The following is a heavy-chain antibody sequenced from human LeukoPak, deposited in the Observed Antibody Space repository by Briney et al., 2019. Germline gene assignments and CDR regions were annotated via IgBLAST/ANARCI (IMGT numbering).Heavy chain of an antibody. CDR3: ASLYGANYYYGMDV. Sequence: SETLSLTCTVSGGSISSYYWSWIRQPPGKGLEWIGYIYYSGSTNYNPSLKSRVTISVDTSKNQFSLKLSSVTAADTAVYYCASLYGANYYYGMDVWGQGTTVTVSS. CDR2: IYYSGST. D-gene: IGHD4-17*01. J-gene: IGHJ6*02. V-gene: IGHV4-59*08. CDR1: GGSISSYY.